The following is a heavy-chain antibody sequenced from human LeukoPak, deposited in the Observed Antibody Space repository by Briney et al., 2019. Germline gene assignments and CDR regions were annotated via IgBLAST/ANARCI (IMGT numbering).Heavy chain of an antibody. CDR2: ISWNSGSV. D-gene: IGHD6-6*01. Sequence: GGSLRLSCAASGFTFDDYAMHWVRQAPGKGLEWVSGISWNSGSVGYADSVKGRFTISRGNAKNSLYLQMNSLRAEDTALYYCAKDIGRPGYYYYYGMDVWGQGTTVTVSS. J-gene: IGHJ6*02. V-gene: IGHV3-9*01. CDR3: AKDIGRPGYYYYYGMDV. CDR1: GFTFDDYA.